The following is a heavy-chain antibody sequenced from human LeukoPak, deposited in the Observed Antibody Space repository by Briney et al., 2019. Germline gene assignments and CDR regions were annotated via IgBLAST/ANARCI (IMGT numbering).Heavy chain of an antibody. Sequence: PGGSLRLSCAASGFIFSSYAMSWVRQAPGKGLEWVSGISGSGGGTYYADSVKGQFTISRDNSKSTLYLQMNSLRAEDTAVYYCAKDTAGELGFDIWGQGTMVTVSS. CDR2: ISGSGGGT. D-gene: IGHD1-26*01. V-gene: IGHV3-23*01. CDR3: AKDTAGELGFDI. CDR1: GFIFSSYA. J-gene: IGHJ3*02.